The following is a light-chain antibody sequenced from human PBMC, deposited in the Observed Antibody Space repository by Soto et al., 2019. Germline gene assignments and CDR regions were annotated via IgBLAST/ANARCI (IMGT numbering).Light chain of an antibody. V-gene: IGKV1-5*01. J-gene: IGKJ4*01. Sequence: DIQMTQSPSTLSASVGDRVTITCRASQSISSWLAWYQQKPGKAPKLLIYDASSLESGVPSRFSGSGSGTEFTLTISSLQPDDFATYYCQQYNSYSPLTVGGGTKV. CDR1: QSISSW. CDR3: QQYNSYSPLT. CDR2: DAS.